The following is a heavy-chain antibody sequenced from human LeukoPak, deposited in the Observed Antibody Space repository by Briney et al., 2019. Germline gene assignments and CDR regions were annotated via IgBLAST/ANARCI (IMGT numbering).Heavy chain of an antibody. CDR1: GFTFSSYD. Sequence: GGSLRLSCAASGFTFSSYDMHWVRQATGKGLEWVSAIGTAGDTYYPGSVKGRFTISRENAKNSLYLQMNSLRAGDTAVYYCARGDGRGRLAMSNAFDIWGQGTMVTASS. CDR2: IGTAGDT. V-gene: IGHV3-13*01. CDR3: ARGDGRGRLAMSNAFDI. D-gene: IGHD3-9*01. J-gene: IGHJ3*02.